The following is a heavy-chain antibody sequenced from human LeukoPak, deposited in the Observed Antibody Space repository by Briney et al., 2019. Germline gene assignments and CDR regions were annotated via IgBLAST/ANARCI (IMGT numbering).Heavy chain of an antibody. CDR1: GGSISSSSYY. V-gene: IGHV4-39*01. CDR2: IYYSGST. J-gene: IGHJ4*02. D-gene: IGHD3-10*01. CDR3: ARTTRNYYGSGSAIDY. Sequence: SETLSLTCTVSGGSISSSSYYWGWIRQPPGKGLEWIRSIYYSGSTYYNPSLKSRVTISVDTSKNQFSLKLSSVTAADTAVYYCARTTRNYYGSGSAIDYWGQGTLVTVSS.